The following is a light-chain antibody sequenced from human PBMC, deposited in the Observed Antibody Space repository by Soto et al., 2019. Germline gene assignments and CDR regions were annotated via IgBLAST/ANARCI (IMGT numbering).Light chain of an antibody. CDR1: QTVSNY. CDR3: QQRSNWPT. J-gene: IGKJ5*01. CDR2: DAS. V-gene: IGKV3-11*01. Sequence: EIVLTQSPATLSLSPGERATLSCRASQTVSNYLLWYQQKPGQAPRLLIYDASNRATGIPARFSGSGSGTDFTLTISSLESEDFAIYYCQQRSNWPTFGQGTRLEIK.